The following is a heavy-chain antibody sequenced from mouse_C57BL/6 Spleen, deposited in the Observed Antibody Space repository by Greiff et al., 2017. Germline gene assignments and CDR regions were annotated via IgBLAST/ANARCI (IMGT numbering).Heavy chain of an antibody. CDR2: IYPGSGNT. CDR3: ARPDSSGRAWFAY. D-gene: IGHD3-2*02. CDR1: GYTFTDYY. Sequence: QVQLKESGAELVRPGASVKLSCKASGYTFTDYYINWVKQRPGQGLEWIARIYPGSGNTYYNEKFKGKATLTAEKSSSTAYMQLSSLTSEDSAVYFCARPDSSGRAWFAYWGQGTLVTVSA. J-gene: IGHJ3*01. V-gene: IGHV1-76*01.